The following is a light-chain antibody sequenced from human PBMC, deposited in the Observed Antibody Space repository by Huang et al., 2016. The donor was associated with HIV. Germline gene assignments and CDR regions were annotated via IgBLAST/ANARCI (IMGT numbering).Light chain of an antibody. CDR3: QQNNNWPRT. Sequence: EIVLTQSPATLSVSPGERATLSCRASQSVSSNLAWYQQKPGQATRLLIYGATTRATGIPARFSGSGSGKEFTLTISSLQSEDFAVYYCQQNNNWPRTFGQGTKVEIK. CDR1: QSVSSN. CDR2: GAT. V-gene: IGKV3-15*01. J-gene: IGKJ1*01.